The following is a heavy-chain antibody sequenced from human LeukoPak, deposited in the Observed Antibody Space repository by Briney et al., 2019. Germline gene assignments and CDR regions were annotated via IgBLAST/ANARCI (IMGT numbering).Heavy chain of an antibody. J-gene: IGHJ6*02. CDR3: ARDQYYDILTGYYSYGMDV. CDR1: GYTFIDYY. D-gene: IGHD3-9*01. CDR2: INPNSGGT. Sequence: ASVKVSCKASGYTFIDYYMHWVRQAPGQGLEWMGWINPNSGGTNYAQKFQGRVTMTRDTSISTAYMELSRLRSDDTAVYYCARDQYYDILTGYYSYGMDVWGQGTTVTVSS. V-gene: IGHV1-2*02.